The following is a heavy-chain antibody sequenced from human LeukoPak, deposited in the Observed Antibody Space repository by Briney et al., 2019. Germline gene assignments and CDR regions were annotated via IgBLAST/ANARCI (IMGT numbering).Heavy chain of an antibody. D-gene: IGHD6-13*01. Sequence: GGSLILSCAASGFTISSYWMSWVRQAPGKGLEWVANIKQDGSQKYYVDFVKGRFTISRDDAKNSLFLQMNSLRAEDTAVYYCARPYTSSWYGAFDIWGQGTMVTVSS. CDR1: GFTISSYW. CDR3: ARPYTSSWYGAFDI. V-gene: IGHV3-7*05. CDR2: IKQDGSQK. J-gene: IGHJ3*02.